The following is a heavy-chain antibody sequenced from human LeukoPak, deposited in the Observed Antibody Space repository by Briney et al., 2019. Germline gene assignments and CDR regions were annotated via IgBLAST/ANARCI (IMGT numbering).Heavy chain of an antibody. Sequence: GGSLRLSCAASGFTFRSYWMSWVRQAPGKGLEGVANIKQDGSEKYYVDSVKGGFTISRDNAKNSLDMQMNSLRAEHTAMYYCARVSPERGYSYGPLDNYFDYWGQGTLVTVSS. J-gene: IGHJ4*02. CDR1: GFTFRSYW. CDR3: ARVSPERGYSYGPLDNYFDY. V-gene: IGHV3-7*01. CDR2: IKQDGSEK. D-gene: IGHD5-18*01.